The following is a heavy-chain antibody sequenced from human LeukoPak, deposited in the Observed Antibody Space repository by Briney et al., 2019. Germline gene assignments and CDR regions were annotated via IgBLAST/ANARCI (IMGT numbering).Heavy chain of an antibody. J-gene: IGHJ2*01. V-gene: IGHV4-59*01. CDR1: GGSISDYY. CDR3: ARVGENYHWNFGLWYFDL. CDR2: IYYAGST. Sequence: SETLSLTCTVSGGSISDYYWTWVRQPPGKGLEWIGYIYYAGSTNSNPSLKRRMTMSVDTSKHQFSLDLISVTAADTAVYYCARVGENYHWNFGLWYFDLWGRGTLVTVSS. D-gene: IGHD1-7*01.